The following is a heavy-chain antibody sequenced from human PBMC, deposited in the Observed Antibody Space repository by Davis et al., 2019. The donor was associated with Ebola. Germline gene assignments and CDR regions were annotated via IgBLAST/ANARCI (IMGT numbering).Heavy chain of an antibody. CDR3: ARDGGYCSSTNCPNFDY. J-gene: IGHJ4*02. Sequence: PGGSLRLSCAASGFAVSRNYMSWIRLAPGKGLEWVSYITSSGSTIYYADSVKGRFTISRDNAKNSLYLQMNSLRAEDTAVYYCARDGGYCSSTNCPNFDYWGQGTPVTVSS. CDR2: ITSSGSTI. V-gene: IGHV3-11*04. D-gene: IGHD2-2*01. CDR1: GFAVSRNY.